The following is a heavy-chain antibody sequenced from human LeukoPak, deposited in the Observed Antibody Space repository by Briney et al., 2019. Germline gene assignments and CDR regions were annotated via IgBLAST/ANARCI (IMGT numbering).Heavy chain of an antibody. CDR1: GGSISSSSYY. J-gene: IGHJ6*02. D-gene: IGHD3-3*01. CDR2: IYYSGST. Sequence: SETLSLTCTVSGGSISSSSYYWGWIRQPPGKGLEWIGSIYYSGSTYYNPSLKSRVTISADTSKNQFSLKLSSVTAADTAVYYCATPSRDYDFWSGYYTPYYYGMDVWGQGTTVTVSS. CDR3: ATPSRDYDFWSGYYTPYYYGMDV. V-gene: IGHV4-39*01.